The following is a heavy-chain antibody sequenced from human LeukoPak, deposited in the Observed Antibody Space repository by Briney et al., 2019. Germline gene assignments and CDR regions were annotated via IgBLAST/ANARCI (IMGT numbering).Heavy chain of an antibody. CDR3: AKGGYCSSTSCYQGDAFDI. CDR2: ISGSGGST. Sequence: PGGSLRLSCAASGFTFSSYAMSWVRQAPGKGLEWVSAISGSGGSTYYADSVKGRFTISRDNSKNTLYLQMNSLRAEDTAVYYCAKGGYCSSTSCYQGDAFDIWGQGTMVTVSS. V-gene: IGHV3-23*01. J-gene: IGHJ3*02. CDR1: GFTFSSYA. D-gene: IGHD2-2*01.